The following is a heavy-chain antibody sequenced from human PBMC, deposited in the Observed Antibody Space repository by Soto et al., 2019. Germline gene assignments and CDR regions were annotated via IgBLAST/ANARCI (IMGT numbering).Heavy chain of an antibody. CDR1: GFTFDDYA. J-gene: IGHJ3*02. V-gene: IGHV3-9*01. CDR2: ISWNSGSI. Sequence: GGSLRLSCAASGFTFDDYAMHWVRQAPGKGLEWVSGISWNSGSIGYADSVKGRFTISRDNAKNSLYLQMNSLRAEDTALYYCAKDMGVVGNDAFEIGGKGTMVTVSS. CDR3: AKDMGVVGNDAFEI. D-gene: IGHD2-15*01.